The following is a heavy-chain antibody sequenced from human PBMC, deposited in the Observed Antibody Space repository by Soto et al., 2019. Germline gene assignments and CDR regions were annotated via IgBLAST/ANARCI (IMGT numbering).Heavy chain of an antibody. J-gene: IGHJ3*02. CDR1: GFTFSSYA. CDR2: ISGSGGST. D-gene: IGHD7-27*01. Sequence: GGSLRLSCAASGFTFSSYAMSWVRQAPGKGLEWVSAISGSGGSTYYADSVKGRFTISRDNSKNTLYLQMNSPRAVDTAVYYCAKGGGNWGRGSLGAFDIWGQGTMVTVSS. CDR3: AKGGGNWGRGSLGAFDI. V-gene: IGHV3-23*01.